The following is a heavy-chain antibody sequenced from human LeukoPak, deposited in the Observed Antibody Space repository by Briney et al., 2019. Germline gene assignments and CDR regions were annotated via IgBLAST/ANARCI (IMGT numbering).Heavy chain of an antibody. CDR2: INPSGGST. D-gene: IGHD3-16*01. Sequence: ASVKVSCKASGGTFSSYAISWVRQAPGQGLEWMGIINPSGGSTSYAQKFQGRVTMTRDTSTSTVYMELSSLRSEDTAVYYCARHVMSRRYFDLWGRVTLVTVSS. J-gene: IGHJ2*01. CDR1: GGTFSSYA. CDR3: ARHVMSRRYFDL. V-gene: IGHV1-46*01.